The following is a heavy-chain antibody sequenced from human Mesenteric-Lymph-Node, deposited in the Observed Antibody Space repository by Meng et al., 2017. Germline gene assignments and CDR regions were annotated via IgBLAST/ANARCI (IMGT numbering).Heavy chain of an antibody. D-gene: IGHD3-22*01. J-gene: IGHJ6*02. CDR1: GYTFTSYY. V-gene: IGHV1-2*02. Sequence: ASVKVSCKASGYTFTSYYMHWVRQAPGQGLEWMGWINPNSGGTNYAQKFQGRVTMTRDTSISTAYMELSRLRSDDTAVYYCARVSHYYDSSGYYYYGMDVWGQGTTVTVSS. CDR3: ARVSHYYDSSGYYYYGMDV. CDR2: INPNSGGT.